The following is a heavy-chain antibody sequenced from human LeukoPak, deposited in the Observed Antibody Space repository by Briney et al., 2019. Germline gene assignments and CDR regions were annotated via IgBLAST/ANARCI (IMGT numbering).Heavy chain of an antibody. CDR2: IYYSGST. CDR3: VSTLTDETSYAFDI. J-gene: IGHJ3*02. Sequence: SETLSLTCTVSGGSISRGSCYWSWIRQPAGKGLEWIGYIYYSGSTNYNPSLKSRVTISVDTSKNQFSLKLSSVTAADTAVYYCVSTLTDETSYAFDIWGQGTMVTVSS. V-gene: IGHV4-61*10. D-gene: IGHD1-14*01. CDR1: GGSISRGSCY.